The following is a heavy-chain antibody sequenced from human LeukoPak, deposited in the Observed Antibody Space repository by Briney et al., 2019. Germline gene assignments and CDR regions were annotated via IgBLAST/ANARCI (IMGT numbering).Heavy chain of an antibody. CDR1: GYSYTSYW. J-gene: IGHJ4*02. V-gene: IGHV5-51*01. Sequence: GEALQLSCKGSGYSYTSYWLGWVRPMTGEGLEWMGIIYPGDSDTRYSPSFQGQVTISADKSISTAYLQWSSLKALDTAMYYCARGLLPRGWLDYWGQGTLVTVSS. D-gene: IGHD6-19*01. CDR2: IYPGDSDT. CDR3: ARGLLPRGWLDY.